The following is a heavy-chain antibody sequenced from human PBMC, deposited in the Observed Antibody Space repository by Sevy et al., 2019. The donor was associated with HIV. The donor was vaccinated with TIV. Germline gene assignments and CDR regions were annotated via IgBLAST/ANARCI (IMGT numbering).Heavy chain of an antibody. CDR2: ISSSSNTI. Sequence: GGSLRLSCSASGFAFSTYSMNWVRQAPGKGLEWVSYISSSSNTIYYVDSVKGRFTISRDNAKNSLYLQMNSLRGEDTDGYYGAGGYNWNDFDYWGQGTLVTVSS. D-gene: IGHD1-1*01. CDR1: GFAFSTYS. CDR3: AGGYNWNDFDY. V-gene: IGHV3-48*01. J-gene: IGHJ4*02.